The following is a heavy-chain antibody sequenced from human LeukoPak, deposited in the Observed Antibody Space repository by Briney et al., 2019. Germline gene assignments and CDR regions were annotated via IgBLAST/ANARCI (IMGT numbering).Heavy chain of an antibody. CDR2: IDPSDSYT. CDR3: ARHVEYCSSTSCYRHNAFDI. J-gene: IGHJ3*02. CDR1: GYSFTSYW. Sequence: GESLKISCKGSGYSFTSYWISWVRQMPGKGLEWMGRIDPSDSYTNYSSSFQGHVTISADKSISTAYLQWSSLKASDTAMYYCARHVEYCSSTSCYRHNAFDIWGQGTMVTVSS. D-gene: IGHD2-2*01. V-gene: IGHV5-10-1*01.